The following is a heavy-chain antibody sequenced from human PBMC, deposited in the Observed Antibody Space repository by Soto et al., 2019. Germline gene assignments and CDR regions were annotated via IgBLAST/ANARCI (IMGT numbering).Heavy chain of an antibody. Sequence: QVQLVQSGAEVKKPGSSVKVSCKASGGTFSSYAISWVRQAPGQGLEWMGGIIPIFGTANYAQKFQGRVTVTADESTSTAYMELSSLRSEDTAVYYCARNRPSGYDPHYGMDVWGQGTTVTVSS. CDR2: IIPIFGTA. D-gene: IGHD5-12*01. J-gene: IGHJ6*02. CDR3: ARNRPSGYDPHYGMDV. CDR1: GGTFSSYA. V-gene: IGHV1-69*01.